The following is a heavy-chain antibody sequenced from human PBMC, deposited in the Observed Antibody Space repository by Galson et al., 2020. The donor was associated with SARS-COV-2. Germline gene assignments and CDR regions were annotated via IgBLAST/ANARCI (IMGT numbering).Heavy chain of an antibody. J-gene: IGHJ5*02. D-gene: IGHD2-2*01. CDR1: GFTFSGSA. CDR2: IKIKANNYAT. CDR3: TVGYCSSTTCYPRFEP. V-gene: IGHV3-73*01. Sequence: GESLKISCAASGFTFSGSAIHWVRQASGKGLEWVGRIKIKANNYATAYAASVKGRFTLSRDDSKNTAYLQMNSLRSEDTAVYYWTVGYCSSTTCYPRFEPWGQGTLVTVSS.